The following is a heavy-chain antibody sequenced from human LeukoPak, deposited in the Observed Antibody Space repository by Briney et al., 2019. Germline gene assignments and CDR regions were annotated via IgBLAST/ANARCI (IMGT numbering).Heavy chain of an antibody. CDR2: ISSSSSYI. J-gene: IGHJ6*03. CDR1: GFTFSSYS. Sequence: PGGSLRLSCAASGFTFSSYSMNWLHQAPGKGLEWVSSISSSSSYIYYADSVKGRFTIPRDNAKNSLYLQMTSLRAEDTAVYYCARDRSPAFPGLGGYYYYMDVWGKGTTVTVSS. V-gene: IGHV3-21*01. D-gene: IGHD2-15*01. CDR3: ARDRSPAFPGLGGYYYYMDV.